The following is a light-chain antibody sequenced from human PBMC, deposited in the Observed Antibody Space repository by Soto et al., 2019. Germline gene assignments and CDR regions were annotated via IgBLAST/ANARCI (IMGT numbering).Light chain of an antibody. Sequence: QSALTQPASVSGSPGQSITISCTGTSSDVGGYNYVSWYQQHPGKAPKLIIYEVSNRPSGVSNRFSGSKSGNTASLTVSGLQADDEADYYCSSYSSVTTLWVFGGGTKLTVL. V-gene: IGLV2-14*01. CDR2: EVS. J-gene: IGLJ3*02. CDR3: SSYSSVTTLWV. CDR1: SSDVGGYNY.